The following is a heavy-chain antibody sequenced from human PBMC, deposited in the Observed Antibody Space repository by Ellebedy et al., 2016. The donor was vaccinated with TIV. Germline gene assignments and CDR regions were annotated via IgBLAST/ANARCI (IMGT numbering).Heavy chain of an antibody. J-gene: IGHJ4*02. D-gene: IGHD4-17*01. V-gene: IGHV3-7*01. CDR3: ARDRFMAYGDPIDY. CDR1: GFTFSTYW. Sequence: GGSLRLXCEASGFTFSTYWMIWVRQAPGKGLEWVASIKEDGSETYYVDSVKGRFTISRDNAKNSLFLHMNGLRIEDTAVYYCARDRFMAYGDPIDYWGQGTLVTVSS. CDR2: IKEDGSET.